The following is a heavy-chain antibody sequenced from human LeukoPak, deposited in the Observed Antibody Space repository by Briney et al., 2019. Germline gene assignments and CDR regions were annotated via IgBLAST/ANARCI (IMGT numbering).Heavy chain of an antibody. D-gene: IGHD3-22*01. Sequence: SETLSLTCTVSGGSISSYYWSWIRQPPGKGLEWIGYIYYSGSTNYNPSLKSRVTISEDTSKNQFSLKLSSVTAADTAVYYCARTYDYYDTSSYRFDYWGQGTLVTVSS. CDR2: IYYSGST. V-gene: IGHV4-59*08. J-gene: IGHJ4*02. CDR3: ARTYDYYDTSSYRFDY. CDR1: GGSISSYY.